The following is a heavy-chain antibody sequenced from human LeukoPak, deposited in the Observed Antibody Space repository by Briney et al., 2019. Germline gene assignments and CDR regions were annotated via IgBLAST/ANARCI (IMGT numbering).Heavy chain of an antibody. D-gene: IGHD3-16*01. Sequence: SETLSLTCTVSGGSISSYYWSWIRHPPGKGLEWIWYIYYGGSTNYNPSLKSRVTISVDTSKNQFSLKLSSVIAADTAVYYCARGFMGPFDYWGQGTLVTVS. J-gene: IGHJ4*02. V-gene: IGHV4-59*01. CDR1: GGSISSYY. CDR3: ARGFMGPFDY. CDR2: IYYGGST.